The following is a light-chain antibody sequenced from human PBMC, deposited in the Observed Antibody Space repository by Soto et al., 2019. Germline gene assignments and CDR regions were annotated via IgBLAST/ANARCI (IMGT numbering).Light chain of an antibody. V-gene: IGKV3D-20*02. CDR3: QQRNNWPWT. CDR1: QSVSSSY. CDR2: DAS. Sequence: VVTQSASTLSLSPGERATLSCRASQSVSSSYLAWYQQKPGQAPRLLIYDASNRATGIPPRFSGSGSGTDFTLTISSLEPEDFAVYYCQQRNNWPWTFGQGTKVDIK. J-gene: IGKJ1*01.